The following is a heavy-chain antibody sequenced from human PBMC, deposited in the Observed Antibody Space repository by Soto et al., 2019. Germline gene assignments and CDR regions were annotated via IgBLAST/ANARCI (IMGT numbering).Heavy chain of an antibody. CDR3: ARDRYSGYDLAY. CDR1: GFSFSNFA. V-gene: IGHV3-30-3*01. D-gene: IGHD5-12*01. CDR2: ISYDGSNT. Sequence: QVQLVESGGGVVQPGRSLRLSCAASGFSFSNFAMHWVRQAPGKGLEWVAVISYDGSNTYYADSVKGRFTISRDNSKNTLYLQMNSLRAEDTAVYYCARDRYSGYDLAYWGQGTLVTVSS. J-gene: IGHJ4*02.